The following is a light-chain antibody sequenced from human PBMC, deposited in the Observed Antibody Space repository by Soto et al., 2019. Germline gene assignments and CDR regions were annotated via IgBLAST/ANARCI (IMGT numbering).Light chain of an antibody. Sequence: DIVMTQSPLSLPVTPGEPASISCRSSQSLLNSNGYNYLDWYLQKPGQSPQLLIYLGSNRASGVPDRFSGSGSGTDFTLKISRVEDAEVAVYHCMQDLKVPPTFGQGTKVDIK. CDR1: QSLLNSNGYNY. CDR3: MQDLKVPPT. CDR2: LGS. V-gene: IGKV2-28*01. J-gene: IGKJ1*01.